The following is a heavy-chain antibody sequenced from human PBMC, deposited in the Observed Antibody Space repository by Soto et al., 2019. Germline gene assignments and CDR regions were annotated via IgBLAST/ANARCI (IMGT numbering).Heavy chain of an antibody. Sequence: EVQLVESGGGLVQPGGSLRLSCAVSGFTFTNYWMHWVRQTPGKGLVWVSRINSDGSGTRYADSVKGRFTMSRDTAKNVRYLQMNSLRAEDTAVYYCARDHCTSTVCYPSYLDCWGQGTLVTVSS. J-gene: IGHJ4*02. V-gene: IGHV3-74*01. CDR3: ARDHCTSTVCYPSYLDC. CDR1: GFTFTNYW. CDR2: INSDGSGT. D-gene: IGHD2-2*01.